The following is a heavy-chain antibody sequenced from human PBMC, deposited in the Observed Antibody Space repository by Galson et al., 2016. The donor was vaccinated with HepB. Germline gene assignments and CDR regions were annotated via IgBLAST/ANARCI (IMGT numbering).Heavy chain of an antibody. CDR1: GDSVSTNSAA. J-gene: IGHJ5*02. CDR3: ARGEANWDGGGDTWLDP. V-gene: IGHV6-1*01. CDR2: TYYRSKWWT. Sequence: CAISGDSVSTNSAAWNWIRQSPSRGLEWLGRTYYRSKWWTYYALSVEGRITINPDTSKNQISLHLNSVTPEDTAVYYCARGEANWDGGGDTWLDPWGQGTLVTVSS. D-gene: IGHD7-27*01.